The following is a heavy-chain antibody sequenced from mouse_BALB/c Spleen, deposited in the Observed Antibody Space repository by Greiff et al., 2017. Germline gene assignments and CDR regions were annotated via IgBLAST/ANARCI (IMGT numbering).Heavy chain of an antibody. D-gene: IGHD2-1*01. CDR2: ISSGGST. CDR1: GFTFSSYA. V-gene: IGHV5-6-5*01. CDR3: ARGPYGNSAY. J-gene: IGHJ3*01. Sequence: EVMLVESGGGLVKPGGSLKLSCAASGFTFSSYAMSWVRQTPEKRLERVASISSGGSTYYPDSVKGRFTISRDNARNILYLQMSSLRSEDTAMYYCARGPYGNSAYWGQGTLVTVSA.